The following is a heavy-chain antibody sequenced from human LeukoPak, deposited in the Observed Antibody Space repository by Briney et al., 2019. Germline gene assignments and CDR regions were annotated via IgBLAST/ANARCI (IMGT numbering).Heavy chain of an antibody. J-gene: IGHJ4*02. CDR3: ARVSGSYVTEPSDY. Sequence: SETLSLTCTVSGGSISSSSYYWGWIRQPPGKGLEWIGSIYYSGSTYCNPSFKSRATISVDTSKNQFSLKLSSVTAADTAVYYCARVSGSYVTEPSDYWGQGTLVTVSS. V-gene: IGHV4-39*07. CDR1: GGSISSSSYY. D-gene: IGHD1-26*01. CDR2: IYYSGST.